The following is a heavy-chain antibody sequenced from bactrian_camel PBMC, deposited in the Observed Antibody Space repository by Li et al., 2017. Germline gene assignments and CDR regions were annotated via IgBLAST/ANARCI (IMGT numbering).Heavy chain of an antibody. V-gene: IGHV3S53*01. D-gene: IGHD3*01. Sequence: HVQLVESGGGSVQPGGSLRLSCAASVYKEDTNYCIGWFRQAPGKEREGVAAMYSDGTTMYADSVKGRSTLSKDNAKNILYLQMNNLKPEDTAIYYCAARLCATPEQALSAVKNWENFRYWGQGTQVTVS. CDR1: VYKEDTNYC. J-gene: IGHJ6*01. CDR2: MYSDGTT. CDR3: AARLCATPEQALSAVKNWENFRY.